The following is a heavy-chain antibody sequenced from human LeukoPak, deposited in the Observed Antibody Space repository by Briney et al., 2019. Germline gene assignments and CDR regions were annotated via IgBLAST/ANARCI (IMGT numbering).Heavy chain of an antibody. J-gene: IGHJ4*02. CDR3: ARHTTVGGSLRFDY. CDR1: GYGFSSYW. V-gene: IGHV5-51*01. CDR2: ICPGDSDT. D-gene: IGHD4-23*01. Sequence: GESLKISCKGSGYGFSSYWIGWVRQMPGKGLEYMGIICPGDSDTRYSQSFQGQVTISADKSVSTAYLQWSSLKVSDTAMYYCARHTTVGGSLRFDYWGQGTLVTVSS.